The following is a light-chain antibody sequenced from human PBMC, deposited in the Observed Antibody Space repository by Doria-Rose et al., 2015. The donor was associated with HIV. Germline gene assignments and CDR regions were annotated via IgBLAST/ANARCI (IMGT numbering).Light chain of an antibody. CDR2: EDN. J-gene: IGLJ2*01. CDR1: SGSIASNS. Sequence: NFMLTQPHSVSESPGKTVTISCTASSGSIASNSVQWYQQRPGSAPTTVIYEDNQRPSGVPDRFSGSIDSSSNSASLTISGLKTEDEADYYCQSYDSGTVVFGGGTKLTVL. V-gene: IGLV6-57*02. CDR3: QSYDSGTVV.